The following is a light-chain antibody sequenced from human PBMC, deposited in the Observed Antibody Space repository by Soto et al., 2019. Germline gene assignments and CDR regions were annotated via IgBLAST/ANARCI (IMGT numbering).Light chain of an antibody. CDR2: DAS. CDR3: QQHGTT. V-gene: IGKV3-11*01. J-gene: IGKJ1*01. Sequence: EIVLTQSPATLSLSPGERATLSCRASQSVSSYLAWYQQKPGRAPRLLIYDASNRATGIPARFSGSGSGTDFTLTISRLEPEDSAVYYCQQHGTTFGQGTKVDIK. CDR1: QSVSSY.